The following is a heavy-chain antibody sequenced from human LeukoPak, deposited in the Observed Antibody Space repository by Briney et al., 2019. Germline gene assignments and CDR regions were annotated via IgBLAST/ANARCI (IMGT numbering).Heavy chain of an antibody. CDR1: GFTFSNYA. D-gene: IGHD3-9*01. V-gene: IGHV3-23*01. CDR2: VTVRGGST. Sequence: AESLRLSCVASGFTFSNYAMSWIRQAPGQRLELVSAVTVRGGSTYYADSVKGRFTISRDNSRNTLFLQMNSLRAEDTAIYYCAKWGDFDILTGYYVSDFWGQGTLVTVSS. J-gene: IGHJ4*02. CDR3: AKWGDFDILTGYYVSDF.